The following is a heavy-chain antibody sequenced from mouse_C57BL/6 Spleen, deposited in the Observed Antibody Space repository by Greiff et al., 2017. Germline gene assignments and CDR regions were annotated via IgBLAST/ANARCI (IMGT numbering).Heavy chain of an antibody. CDR2: INPYNGGT. D-gene: IGHD1-1*01. CDR1: GYTFTDYY. CDR3: ARGGDYYGSSLFAY. J-gene: IGHJ3*01. V-gene: IGHV1-19*01. Sequence: EVQLQQSGPVLVKPGASVKMSCKASGYTFTDYYMNWVKQSHGKSLEWIGVINPYNGGTSYNQKFKGKATLNVDKSSSTAYMELNSLTSEDSAVYYCARGGDYYGSSLFAYWGQGTLVTVSA.